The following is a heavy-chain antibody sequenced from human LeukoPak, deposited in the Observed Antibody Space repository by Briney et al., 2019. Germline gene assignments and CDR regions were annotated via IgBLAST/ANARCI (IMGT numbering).Heavy chain of an antibody. Sequence: ASVKVSCKASGYTFTGCYMHWVRQAPGQGLEWVGWISANSGGTNYAQKFQGRVTMTRDTSISTAYMELSGLRSDDTAVYYCARGTLVRGSGWFDPWGQGTLVTVSS. D-gene: IGHD3-10*01. CDR2: ISANSGGT. CDR1: GYTFTGCY. J-gene: IGHJ5*02. CDR3: ARGTLVRGSGWFDP. V-gene: IGHV1-2*02.